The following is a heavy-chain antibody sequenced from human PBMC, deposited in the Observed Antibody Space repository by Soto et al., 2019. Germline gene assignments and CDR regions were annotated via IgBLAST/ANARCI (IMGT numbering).Heavy chain of an antibody. Sequence: QVQLVQSGAEVKKPGSSVKVSCKASGGTFSNYAISWVRQAPGQGLEWMGRIIPIFGTTNYAQKFQGRVTITADESTNTAFMELSSLRSEDTAVYYWGMLDDHHDYWGQGTLVTVSS. V-gene: IGHV1-69*12. J-gene: IGHJ4*02. CDR3: GMLDDHHDY. CDR1: GGTFSNYA. CDR2: IIPIFGTT. D-gene: IGHD2-8*01.